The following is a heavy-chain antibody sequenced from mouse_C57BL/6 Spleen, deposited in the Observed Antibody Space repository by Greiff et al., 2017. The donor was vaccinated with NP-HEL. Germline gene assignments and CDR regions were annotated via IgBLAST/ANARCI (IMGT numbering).Heavy chain of an antibody. V-gene: IGHV1-82*01. J-gene: IGHJ3*01. CDR3: ARSHDYDWFAY. CDR2: IYPGDGDT. D-gene: IGHD2-4*01. Sequence: QVQLKQSGPELVKPGASVKISCKASGYAFSSSWMNWVKQRPGKGLEWIGRIYPGDGDTNYNGKFKGKATLTADKSSSTAYMQLSSLTSEDSAVYFCARSHDYDWFAYWGQGTLVTVSA. CDR1: GYAFSSSW.